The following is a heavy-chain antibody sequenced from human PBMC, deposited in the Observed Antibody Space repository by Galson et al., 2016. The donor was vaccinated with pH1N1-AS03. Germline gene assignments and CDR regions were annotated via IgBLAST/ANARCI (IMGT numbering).Heavy chain of an antibody. Sequence: QSGAEVKKPGESPKISCKASGYNFTNYWIGWVRQMPGKGLEWMGIIDPRDSDTRYSPSFQGQVTISVDKSFSTAYIQWGSLKASDTAMYYCARHGEPATLSGWFDPWGQGTLVTVSS. CDR1: GYNFTNYW. CDR3: ARHGEPATLSGWFDP. D-gene: IGHD1-26*01. V-gene: IGHV5-51*01. CDR2: IDPRDSDT. J-gene: IGHJ5*02.